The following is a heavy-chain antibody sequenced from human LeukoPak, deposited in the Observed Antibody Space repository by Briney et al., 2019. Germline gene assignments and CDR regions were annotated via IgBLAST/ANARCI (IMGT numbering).Heavy chain of an antibody. Sequence: NPSETLSLTCTVSGGSISRSSYYWGWIRQTPGKGPEWIGSIYYGGSTYYNPSLKSRVTISVDTSKNQFSLKLSSVTAADTAVYYCARCGIAAAGRFDPSGQGTLVTVSS. CDR3: ARCGIAAAGRFDP. D-gene: IGHD6-13*01. V-gene: IGHV4-39*01. J-gene: IGHJ5*02. CDR1: GGSISRSSYY. CDR2: IYYGGST.